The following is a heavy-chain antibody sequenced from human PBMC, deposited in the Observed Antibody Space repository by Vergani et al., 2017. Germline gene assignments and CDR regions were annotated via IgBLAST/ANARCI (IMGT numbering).Heavy chain of an antibody. Sequence: EVQLLESGGGLVQPGGSLRLSCAASGFTFSSYAMSWVRQAPGKGLEWVSAISGSGGSTYYADSVKGRFTISRDNSKNTLYLQMNSLRAEDTAVYYCTTVFYDSSGYYVDYWGQGTLVTVSS. J-gene: IGHJ4*02. CDR1: GFTFSSYA. CDR3: TTVFYDSSGYYVDY. CDR2: ISGSGGST. V-gene: IGHV3-23*01. D-gene: IGHD3-22*01.